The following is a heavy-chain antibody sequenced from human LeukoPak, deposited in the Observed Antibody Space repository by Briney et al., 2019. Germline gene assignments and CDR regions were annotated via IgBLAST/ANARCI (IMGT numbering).Heavy chain of an antibody. D-gene: IGHD6-13*01. J-gene: IGHJ5*02. CDR2: IYPGDSDT. V-gene: IGHV5-51*01. CDR3: ARGKSSSGWFDL. CDR1: GYSFTSYW. Sequence: GESLKISCKGSGYSFTSYWIGWVRQMPGKGLEWMGIIYPGDSDTRYSPSFQGQVSTSADKSISTAYLQWSSLRASDTALYYCARGKSSSGWFDLWGQGTRVIISS.